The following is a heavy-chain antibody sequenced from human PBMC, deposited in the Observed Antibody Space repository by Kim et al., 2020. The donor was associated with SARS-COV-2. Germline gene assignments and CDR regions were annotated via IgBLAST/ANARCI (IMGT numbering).Heavy chain of an antibody. CDR2: MYYSGTP. CDR3: ATVRDRGRLEY. D-gene: IGHD2-15*01. Sequence: SETLSLTCTVSADSSRIYYWTWIRQPPGKGLEWIGYMYYSGTPKYNPSLKSRVTMSADTSKDQFSLDLNSVTTADTAVYFCATVRDRGRLEYCGQGIQVT. V-gene: IGHV4-59*01. CDR1: ADSSRIYY. J-gene: IGHJ4*02.